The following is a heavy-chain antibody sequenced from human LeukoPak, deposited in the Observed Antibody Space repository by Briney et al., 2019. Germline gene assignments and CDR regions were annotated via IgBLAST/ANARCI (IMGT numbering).Heavy chain of an antibody. J-gene: IGHJ5*02. CDR2: VWHSGST. D-gene: IGHD2-15*01. V-gene: IGHV4-38-2*02. CDR1: GYSISSGYY. CDR3: AREVVGSLAWFDP. Sequence: SETLSLTCSVSGYSISSGYYWGWIRQPPGKGLEWIGCVWHSGSTSYNPSLKSRVIISVDTSNNQFSLKLSSVTAADTAVYYCAREVVGSLAWFDPWGQGTLATVSS.